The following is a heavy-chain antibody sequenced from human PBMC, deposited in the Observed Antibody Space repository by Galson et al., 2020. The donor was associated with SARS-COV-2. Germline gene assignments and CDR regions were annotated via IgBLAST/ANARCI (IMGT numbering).Heavy chain of an antibody. V-gene: IGHV3-72*01. CDR1: GFTFSDHY. D-gene: IGHD3-22*01. CDR2: SRNKAHSYTT. Sequence: GGSLRLSCAASGFTFSDHYMDWVRQAPGKGLEWVGRSRNKAHSYTTQYAASVKGRFTISRDDSNNLLYLQMNSLKTEDTAVYYCVRVGYSDCSERRHCGLDVWGQGTTVTVSS. CDR3: VRVGYSDCSERRHCGLDV. J-gene: IGHJ6*02.